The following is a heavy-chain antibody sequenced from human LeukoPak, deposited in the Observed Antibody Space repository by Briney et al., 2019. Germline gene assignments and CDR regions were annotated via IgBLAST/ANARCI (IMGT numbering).Heavy chain of an antibody. CDR1: GGSFRGYY. Sequence: SETLSLTCAVYGGSFRGYYWSWIRQPPGKGLEWIGEINHSGSTNYNPSLKSRVTISVDTSKNQFSLKLSSVTAADTAVYYCARGAPPAPDYWGQGTLVTVSS. V-gene: IGHV4-34*01. CDR2: INHSGST. J-gene: IGHJ4*02. CDR3: ARGAPPAPDY.